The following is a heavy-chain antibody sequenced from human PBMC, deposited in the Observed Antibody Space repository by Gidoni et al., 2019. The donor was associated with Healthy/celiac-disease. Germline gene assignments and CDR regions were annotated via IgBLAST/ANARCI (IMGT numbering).Heavy chain of an antibody. D-gene: IGHD6-19*01. CDR2: SSGSGGST. CDR1: GFTFSSYA. J-gene: IGHJ4*02. Sequence: EVQLLASGGGLVQPGGSLRLSCAASGFTFSSYAMSWVRQAPGKGLEWVSASSGSGGSTYYADSVKGRFTISRDNSKNTLYLQMNSLRAEDTAVYYCAKRSGWYGGYFDYWGQGTLVTVSS. V-gene: IGHV3-23*01. CDR3: AKRSGWYGGYFDY.